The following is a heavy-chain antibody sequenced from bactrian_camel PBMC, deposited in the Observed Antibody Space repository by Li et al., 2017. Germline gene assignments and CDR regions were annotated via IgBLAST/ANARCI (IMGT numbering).Heavy chain of an antibody. Sequence: VQLVESGGGSVQPGESLRLSCAASGFTVDSERIYWVRQAPGKGLEWVSTIWKDGTKTYYDDSVRGRFTISRDNAKSTMYLQMNSLKSEDTAMYYCFTGNSGGTRGQGTQVTVS. V-gene: IGHV3S6*01. D-gene: IGHD7*01. CDR2: IWKDGTKT. CDR3: FTGNSGGT. J-gene: IGHJ4*01. CDR1: GFTVDSER.